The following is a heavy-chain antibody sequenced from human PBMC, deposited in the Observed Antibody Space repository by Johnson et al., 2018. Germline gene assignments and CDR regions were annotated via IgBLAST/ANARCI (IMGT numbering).Heavy chain of an antibody. CDR2: ISSSSSYI. CDR3: ARSDYDYVWGSYRPAPAEYFQH. Sequence: EVQLVETGGGLVKPGGSLRLSCAASGFTFSSYSMNWVRQAPGKGLEWVSSISSSSSYIYYADTVKGRFTISRDNAKNSLYLQMNSLRAEDTAVYYCARSDYDYVWGSYRPAPAEYFQHWGQGTLVTVSS. D-gene: IGHD3-16*02. J-gene: IGHJ1*01. CDR1: GFTFSSYS. V-gene: IGHV3-21*01.